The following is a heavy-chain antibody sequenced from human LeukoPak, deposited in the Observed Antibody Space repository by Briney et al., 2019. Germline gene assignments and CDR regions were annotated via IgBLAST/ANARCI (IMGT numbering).Heavy chain of an antibody. Sequence: PSETLSLTCAMHSESSGGDDWTWIRQPPGKGLEWIGEVSPGGSTRYNPSLRSRVTISLDTSRSRFSLRLSSVTAADTAVYYCARDKPDVDTAMVRDAFDIWGQGTMVTVSS. CDR3: ARDKPDVDTAMVRDAFDI. J-gene: IGHJ3*02. D-gene: IGHD5-18*01. V-gene: IGHV4-34*01. CDR1: SESSGGDD. CDR2: VSPGGST.